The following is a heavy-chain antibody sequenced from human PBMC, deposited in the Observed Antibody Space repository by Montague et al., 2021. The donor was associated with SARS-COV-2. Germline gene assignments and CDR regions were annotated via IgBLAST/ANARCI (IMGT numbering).Heavy chain of an antibody. CDR1: GGSLSGFY. CDR3: ARSHDYRGNDYFDP. V-gene: IGHV4-34*01. Sequence: SETLSLTCAVYGGSLSGFYWTWIRQAPGKGLEWVGEITHEGSTGYSPALKSRLTISLDTSKNQFSLKLDSVTAAATATSYCARSHDYRGNDYFDPWGQGALVIVSS. D-gene: IGHD4-23*01. CDR2: ITHEGST. J-gene: IGHJ4*02.